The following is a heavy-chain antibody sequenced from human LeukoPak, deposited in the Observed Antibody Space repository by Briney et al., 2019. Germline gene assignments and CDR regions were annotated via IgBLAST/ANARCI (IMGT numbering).Heavy chain of an antibody. Sequence: GGSLRLSCAASGFTFSSYWVHWVRQPPGKGLEWVSGISWNSGSVGYADSVKGRFTISRDNAKNSLYLQMNSLRAEDTALYYCAKGIPVTGPLDYWGQGTLVTVSS. CDR1: GFTFSSYW. CDR2: ISWNSGSV. D-gene: IGHD4-17*01. J-gene: IGHJ4*02. V-gene: IGHV3-9*01. CDR3: AKGIPVTGPLDY.